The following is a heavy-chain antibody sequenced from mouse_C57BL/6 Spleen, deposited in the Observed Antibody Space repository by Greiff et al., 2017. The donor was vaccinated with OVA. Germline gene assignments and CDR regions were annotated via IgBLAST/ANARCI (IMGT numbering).Heavy chain of an antibody. CDR1: GYTFTSYW. D-gene: IGHD2-3*01. V-gene: IGHV1-69*01. Sequence: VQLQQPGAELVMPGASVKLSCKASGYTFTSYWMHWVTQRPGQGLEWIGEIDPSDSYTNYNQKFKGKSTLTVDKSSSTAYMQLSSLTSEDSAVYYCARRWLLGSMDYWGQGTSVTVSS. CDR3: ARRWLLGSMDY. CDR2: IDPSDSYT. J-gene: IGHJ4*01.